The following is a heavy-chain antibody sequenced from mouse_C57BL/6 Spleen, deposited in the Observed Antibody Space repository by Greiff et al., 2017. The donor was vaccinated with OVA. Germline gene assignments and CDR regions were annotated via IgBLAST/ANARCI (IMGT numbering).Heavy chain of an antibody. V-gene: IGHV5-17*01. CDR1: GFTFSDYG. Sequence: EVHLVESGGGLVKPGGSLKLSCAASGFTFSDYGMHWVRQAPEKGLEWVAYISSGSSTIYYADTVKGRFTISRDNAKNTLFLQMTSLRSEDTAMYYCARGRLLPRDYAMDYWGQGTSVTVSS. D-gene: IGHD2-3*01. J-gene: IGHJ4*01. CDR3: ARGRLLPRDYAMDY. CDR2: ISSGSSTI.